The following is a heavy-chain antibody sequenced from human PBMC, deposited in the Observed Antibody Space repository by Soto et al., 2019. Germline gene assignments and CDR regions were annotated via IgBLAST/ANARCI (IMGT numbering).Heavy chain of an antibody. Sequence: SETVSLTCTVSGGSISSYYWSWIRQPPGKGLEWIGYIYYSGSTNYNPSLKSRVTISVDTSKNQFSLKLSSVTAADTAVYYCARLWFGELSYPNWFDPWGQGTLVTVSS. J-gene: IGHJ5*02. D-gene: IGHD3-10*01. V-gene: IGHV4-59*08. CDR2: IYYSGST. CDR1: GGSISSYY. CDR3: ARLWFGELSYPNWFDP.